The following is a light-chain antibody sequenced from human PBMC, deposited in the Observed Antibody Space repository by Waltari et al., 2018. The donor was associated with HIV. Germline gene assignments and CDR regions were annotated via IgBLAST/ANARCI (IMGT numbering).Light chain of an antibody. CDR2: VPNDGSH. CDR1: SGHSTYA. CDR3: QTWDSGIRV. J-gene: IGLJ3*02. V-gene: IGLV4-69*01. Sequence: QVVLTQSPSASAFLGASVKLTCTLSSGHSTYAIAWHQQQPEKGPRFLLQVPNDGSHNKGDGIPDRFSGSSSGAGRYLTISSLQSDDEADYYCQTWDSGIRVFGGGTRLTVL.